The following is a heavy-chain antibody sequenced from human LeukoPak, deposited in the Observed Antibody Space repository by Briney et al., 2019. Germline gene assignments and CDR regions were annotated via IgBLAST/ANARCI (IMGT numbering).Heavy chain of an antibody. J-gene: IGHJ4*02. CDR2: INPNSGGT. V-gene: IGHV1-2*02. CDR1: GYTFTGYY. CDR3: ARDGGYGGNPHY. Sequence: ASVKVSCKASGYTFTGYYMHWVRQAPGQGLEWMGWINPNSGGTNYAQKFQGRVTMTRDTSLSTAYMELSRLRSDDTAVYYCARDGGYGGNPHYWGQGTLVTVSS. D-gene: IGHD4-23*01.